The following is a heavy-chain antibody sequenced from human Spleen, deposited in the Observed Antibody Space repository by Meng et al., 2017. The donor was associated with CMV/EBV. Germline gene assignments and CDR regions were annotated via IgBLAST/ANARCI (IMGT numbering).Heavy chain of an antibody. CDR1: GYTFTNYG. CDR2: ISPYDGP. V-gene: IGHV1-18*01. Sequence: ASVKVSCKASGYTFTNYGISWVRQAPGRGLEWIGWISPYDGPNYARNLRGRVTLTTDTSTTTAYMELRSLRSDDTAVYYCATLPMAAAYYGMDVWGQGTTVTVSS. D-gene: IGHD6-13*01. J-gene: IGHJ6*02. CDR3: ATLPMAAAYYGMDV.